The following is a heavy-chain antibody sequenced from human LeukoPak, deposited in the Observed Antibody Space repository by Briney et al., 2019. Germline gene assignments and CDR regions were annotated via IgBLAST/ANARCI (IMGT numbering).Heavy chain of an antibody. CDR2: IIPIFGTA. Sequence: GASVKVSCKASGGTFSSYAISWVRQAPGQGLEWMGRIIPIFGTANYAQKFQGRVTITTDESTSTAYMELSSPRSEDTAVYYCARGAERATIEDEPNDYFDYWGQGTLVTVSS. V-gene: IGHV1-69*05. CDR1: GGTFSSYA. J-gene: IGHJ4*02. D-gene: IGHD5-24*01. CDR3: ARGAERATIEDEPNDYFDY.